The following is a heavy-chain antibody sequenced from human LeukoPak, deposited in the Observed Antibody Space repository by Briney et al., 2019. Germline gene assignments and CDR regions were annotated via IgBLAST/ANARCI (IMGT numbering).Heavy chain of an antibody. J-gene: IGHJ4*02. CDR3: AKTPYSGYLVFDY. CDR2: IKTDGSEK. Sequence: GGSLRLSCAASGFTFSSYWMSWVRQAPGKGLEWVAAIKTDGSEKYFVDSVKGRFTISRDNSKNTLYLQMNSLRAEDTAVYYCAKTPYSGYLVFDYWGQGTLVTVSS. CDR1: GFTFSSYW. D-gene: IGHD5-12*01. V-gene: IGHV3-7*03.